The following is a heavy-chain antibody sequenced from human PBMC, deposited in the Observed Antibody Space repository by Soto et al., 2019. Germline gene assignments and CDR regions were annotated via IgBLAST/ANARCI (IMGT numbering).Heavy chain of an antibody. V-gene: IGHV3-7*01. CDR3: ARDRYSYYDFWSGSLPYYYYGMDV. D-gene: IGHD3-3*01. J-gene: IGHJ6*02. Sequence: HPGGSLRLSCAASGFTFDDYGMSWVRQAPGKGLEWVANIKQDGSEKYYVDSVKGRFTISRDNAKNSLYLQMNSLRAEDTAVYYCARDRYSYYDFWSGSLPYYYYGMDVWGQGTTVTVSS. CDR2: IKQDGSEK. CDR1: GFTFDDYG.